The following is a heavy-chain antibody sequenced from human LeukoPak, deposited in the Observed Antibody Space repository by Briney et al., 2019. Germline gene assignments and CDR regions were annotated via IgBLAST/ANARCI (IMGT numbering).Heavy chain of an antibody. Sequence: GGSLRLSCAASGFTVSSNYMSWVRQAPGKGLEWVSVIYSGGSTNYADSVKGRFTISRDNSKNTLYLQMNSLRAEDTAVYYCARDQSSSWLNWGQGTLVTVSS. D-gene: IGHD6-13*01. CDR2: IYSGGST. CDR1: GFTVSSNY. J-gene: IGHJ4*02. V-gene: IGHV3-53*01. CDR3: ARDQSSSWLN.